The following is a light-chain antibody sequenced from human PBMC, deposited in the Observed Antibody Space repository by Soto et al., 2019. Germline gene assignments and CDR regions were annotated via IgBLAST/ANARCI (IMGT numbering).Light chain of an antibody. CDR2: KVS. V-gene: IGKV2-30*01. CDR3: LQGSHWPYT. CDR1: QSPVTSDGNTY. J-gene: IGKJ2*01. Sequence: DVVMTQSPLSLPVTLGQPASISCRSGQSPVTSDGNTYLNWFLQRPGQSSRRLIYKVSDRGSGVPDGFSGCWSGTDFTLRISRVEAEDVGVYYCLQGSHWPYTFGRGTQLEIK.